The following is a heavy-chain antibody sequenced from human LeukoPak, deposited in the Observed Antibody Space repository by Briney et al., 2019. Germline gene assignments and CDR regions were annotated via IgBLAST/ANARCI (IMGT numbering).Heavy chain of an antibody. D-gene: IGHD3-22*01. J-gene: IGHJ4*02. CDR1: GYTFTSYG. Sequence: ASAKVSCKASGYTFTSYGISWVRQAPGQGLEWMGWISAYNGNTNYAQKLQGRVTMTTDTSTSTAYMELRSLRSDDTAVYYCARDKLGYYDSSLPFDYWGQGTLVTVSS. CDR3: ARDKLGYYDSSLPFDY. V-gene: IGHV1-18*01. CDR2: ISAYNGNT.